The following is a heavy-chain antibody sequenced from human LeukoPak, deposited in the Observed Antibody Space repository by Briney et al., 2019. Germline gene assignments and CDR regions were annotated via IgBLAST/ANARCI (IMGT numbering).Heavy chain of an antibody. V-gene: IGHV4-59*01. CDR2: TLYSGDT. D-gene: IGHD6-19*01. CDR3: ARFSRPGDNSGHYLDH. J-gene: IGHJ4*02. CDR1: GASISSYY. Sequence: PSETLSLTCNVSGASISSYYWSWLRQPPGKGLEWIAYTLYSGDTNYNTSLKSRVTISVDTSKNQFSLKLSSVTAADTAVYYCARFSRPGDNSGHYLDHWGQGTLVTVSS.